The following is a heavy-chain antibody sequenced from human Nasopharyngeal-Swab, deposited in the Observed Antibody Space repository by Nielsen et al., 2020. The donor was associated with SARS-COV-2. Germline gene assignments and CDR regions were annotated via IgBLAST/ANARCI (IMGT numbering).Heavy chain of an antibody. CDR2: ISSNGGST. Sequence: GGSLRLSCAASGFTFSSYAMHWVRQAPGKGLEYVSAISSNGGSTYYANSVKGRFTISRDNSKNTLYLQMGSLRAEDMAVYYCARAGGGYSYADYWGQGTLVTVSS. CDR3: ARAGGGYSYADY. CDR1: GFTFSSYA. V-gene: IGHV3-64*01. J-gene: IGHJ4*02. D-gene: IGHD5-18*01.